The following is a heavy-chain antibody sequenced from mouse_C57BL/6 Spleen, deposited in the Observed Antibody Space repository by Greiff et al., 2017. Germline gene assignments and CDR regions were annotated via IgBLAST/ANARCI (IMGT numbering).Heavy chain of an antibody. D-gene: IGHD1-1*01. Sequence: VHVKQSGAELVKPGASVKLSCTASGFNIKDYYMHWVKQRPEQGLEWIGRIDPEDGETKYAPKFQGKATITADTSANTAYLQLSRLTSEDTAVNYCAQTTVVAPGDNWGQSATLTVSP. CDR2: IDPEDGET. CDR3: AQTTVVAPGDN. V-gene: IGHV14-2*01. J-gene: IGHJ2*01. CDR1: GFNIKDYY.